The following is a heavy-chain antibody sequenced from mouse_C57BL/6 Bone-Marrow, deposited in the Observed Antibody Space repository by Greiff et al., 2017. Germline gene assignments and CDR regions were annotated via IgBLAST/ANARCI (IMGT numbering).Heavy chain of an antibody. Sequence: VQLQESGAELVRPGASVTLSCKASGYTFTDYEMHWVKQTPVHGLEWIGAIDPETGGTAYNQKFKGKAILTADKSSSTAYMELRSLTSEDSAVYYCTRPPYYSNYLYYFDDWGQGTTLTVSS. CDR3: TRPPYYSNYLYYFDD. CDR2: IDPETGGT. V-gene: IGHV1-15*01. D-gene: IGHD2-5*01. CDR1: GYTFTDYE. J-gene: IGHJ2*01.